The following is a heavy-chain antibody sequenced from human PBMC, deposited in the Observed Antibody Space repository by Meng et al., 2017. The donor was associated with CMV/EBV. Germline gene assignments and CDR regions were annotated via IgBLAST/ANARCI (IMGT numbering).Heavy chain of an antibody. Sequence: ESLKISCAASGFTFSSYSMNWVRQAPGEGLEWVSSISSSSSYIYYADSVKGRFTISTDNAKNSLYLQMNSLRAEDTAVYYCARYPFGSHVYDSSGYGMDVWGQGTTVTVSS. D-gene: IGHD3-22*01. J-gene: IGHJ6*02. V-gene: IGHV3-21*01. CDR3: ARYPFGSHVYDSSGYGMDV. CDR1: GFTFSSYS. CDR2: ISSSSSYI.